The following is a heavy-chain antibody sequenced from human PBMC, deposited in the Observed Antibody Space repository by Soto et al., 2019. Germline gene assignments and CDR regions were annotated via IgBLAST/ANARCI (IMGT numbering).Heavy chain of an antibody. V-gene: IGHV3-74*01. J-gene: IGHJ6*02. Sequence: GGSLRLSCATSGFTFSSYWMHWVRQAPGKGLVWVSRITSDGTSTRYADSVKGRFTLSRDNAKNTLYLQMNSLRAEDTAVYYCARVAYCSTTSCYTEPGALDVWGQGTTVTVSS. CDR2: ITSDGTST. CDR1: GFTFSSYW. CDR3: ARVAYCSTTSCYTEPGALDV. D-gene: IGHD2-2*02.